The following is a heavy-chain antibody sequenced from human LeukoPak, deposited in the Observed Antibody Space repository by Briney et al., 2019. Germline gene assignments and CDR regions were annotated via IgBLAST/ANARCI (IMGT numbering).Heavy chain of an antibody. D-gene: IGHD3-22*01. CDR2: INSDGSST. CDR1: GFTFSSYG. CDR3: ASDDSSGFDY. Sequence: GGALRLSCAASGFTFSSYGMSWVRQAPGKGLVGVSRINSDGSSTSYADSVKGRFTISSDNAKNTLYLQMNSLRAEDTAVYYCASDDSSGFDYWGQGTLVTVSS. V-gene: IGHV3-74*01. J-gene: IGHJ4*02.